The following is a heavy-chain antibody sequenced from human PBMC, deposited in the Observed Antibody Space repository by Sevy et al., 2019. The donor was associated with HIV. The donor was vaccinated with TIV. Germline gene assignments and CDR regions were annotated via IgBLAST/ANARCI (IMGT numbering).Heavy chain of an antibody. CDR1: GFTFSSRG. Sequence: GGSLRLSCAASGFTFSSRGMHWVRQAPCKGLEWVSVISYDRSYKSYGDSVKGRFTISRDDSKNTLYLQMNSLRPEDTAVYYCARHSGYSINWYPAYWGQGTLVTVSS. D-gene: IGHD6-13*01. J-gene: IGHJ4*02. CDR3: ARHSGYSINWYPAY. CDR2: ISYDRSYK. V-gene: IGHV3-30*03.